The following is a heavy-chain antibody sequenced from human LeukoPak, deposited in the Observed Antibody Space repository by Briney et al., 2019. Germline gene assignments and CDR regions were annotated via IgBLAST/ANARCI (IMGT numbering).Heavy chain of an antibody. CDR2: ISYDGSNK. Sequence: GRSLRLSCAASGFTFSSYAMHWVRQAPGKGLEWVAVISYDGSNKYYADSVKGRFTISRDNSKNTLYLQMNSLRAEDTAVYYCARAGGYCSGGSCYSINGMDVWGQGTTVTVSS. D-gene: IGHD2-15*01. CDR1: GFTFSSYA. V-gene: IGHV3-30*04. J-gene: IGHJ6*02. CDR3: ARAGGYCSGGSCYSINGMDV.